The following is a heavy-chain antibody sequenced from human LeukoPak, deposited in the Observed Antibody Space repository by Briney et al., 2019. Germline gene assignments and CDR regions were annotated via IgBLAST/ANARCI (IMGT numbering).Heavy chain of an antibody. CDR1: GGSISSSSSY. CDR3: ARYPKSYSSGWTAFDI. V-gene: IGHV4-39*01. J-gene: IGHJ3*02. CDR2: MYYSGIT. D-gene: IGHD6-19*01. Sequence: SETLSLTCTVSGGSISSSSSYWCWIRQSPGKGLEWIGSMYYSGITYYNPSLRSRVTMSVDTSKNQFSLKLSSVTAADTAVYYCARYPKSYSSGWTAFDIWGQGTMVTVSS.